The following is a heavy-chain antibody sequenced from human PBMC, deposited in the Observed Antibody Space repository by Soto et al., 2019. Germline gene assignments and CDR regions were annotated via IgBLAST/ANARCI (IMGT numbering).Heavy chain of an antibody. V-gene: IGHV4-31*03. CDR3: ARYCGGDCYYDAFDI. D-gene: IGHD2-21*02. CDR1: GGSISRGGNS. Sequence: QVQLQGSGPGLVKPSQPLSLPGPFPGGSISRGGNSGSWIGRPPGRALGWIGYIYYSGSTYYNPSLKSRVTISVDTSKNQFSLKLSSVTAADTAVYYCARYCGGDCYYDAFDIWGQGTMVTVSS. CDR2: IYYSGST. J-gene: IGHJ3*02.